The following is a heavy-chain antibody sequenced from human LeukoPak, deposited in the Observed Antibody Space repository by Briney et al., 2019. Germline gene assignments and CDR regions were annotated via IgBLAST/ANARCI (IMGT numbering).Heavy chain of an antibody. CDR1: GGSISSYY. CDR2: IYYSGST. Sequence: SETLSLTCTVSGGSISSYYWSWIRQPPGKGLEWIGYIYYSGSTNYNPSLKSRVTISVDTSKNQFSLKLSSVTAADTAVYYCARDQGSGWTVPSYFDYWGQGTLVTVSS. J-gene: IGHJ4*02. CDR3: ARDQGSGWTVPSYFDY. V-gene: IGHV4-59*01. D-gene: IGHD6-19*01.